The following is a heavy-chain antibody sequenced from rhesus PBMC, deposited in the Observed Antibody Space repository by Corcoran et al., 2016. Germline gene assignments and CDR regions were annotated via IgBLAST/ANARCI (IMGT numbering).Heavy chain of an antibody. V-gene: IGHV4-80*01. CDR3: AKYGGGSWTPVFDY. CDR1: GGSFTTYW. Sequence: QVQLQESGRALVKPSETLSLTCAVSGGSFTTYWWTWIRQSPGKGLEWIGEVNGKTGYSNYNPSLKGRGPSSKDASTNQFSLALGSVTAADTAVYYCAKYGGGSWTPVFDYWGQGVLVTVSS. CDR2: VNGKTGYS. D-gene: IGHD6-25*01. J-gene: IGHJ4*01.